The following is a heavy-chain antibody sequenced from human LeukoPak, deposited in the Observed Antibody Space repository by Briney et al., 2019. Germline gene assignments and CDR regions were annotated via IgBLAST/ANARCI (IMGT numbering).Heavy chain of an antibody. V-gene: IGHV3-48*01. CDR3: ARAAKWEFYHYYMDI. D-gene: IGHD1-26*01. Sequence: GGSLILSCVASEFTFSSYSMIWVRQAPGKGPEWISYISNGSGNRYYADSVKGRFTISRDNARNLLYLQMNNLRADDTAVYYCARAAKWEFYHYYMDIWGKGTTVAVSS. CDR1: EFTFSSYS. J-gene: IGHJ6*03. CDR2: ISNGSGNR.